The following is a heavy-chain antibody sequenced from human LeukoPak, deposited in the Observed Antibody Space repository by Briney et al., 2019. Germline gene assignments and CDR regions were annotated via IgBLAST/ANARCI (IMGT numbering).Heavy chain of an antibody. CDR3: ARDRHGYFDY. J-gene: IGHJ4*02. V-gene: IGHV4-31*03. CDR1: GGSISSGGYY. CDR2: IYYSGST. Sequence: PSETLSLTCTVSGGSISSGGYYWSWIRQHPGKGLEWIGYIYYSGSTYYNPSLKSRVTISVDTSKNQFSLKLSSVTAADTAVYYCARDRHGYFDYWGQGTLVTVPS.